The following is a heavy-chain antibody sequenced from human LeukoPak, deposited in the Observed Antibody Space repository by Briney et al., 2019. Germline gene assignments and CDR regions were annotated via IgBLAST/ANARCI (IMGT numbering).Heavy chain of an antibody. CDR1: GYTFTGYY. CDR2: INPNSGDT. D-gene: IGHD1-20*01. V-gene: IGHV1-2*02. J-gene: IGHJ4*02. CDR3: ARDLTGTSDY. Sequence: ASVKVSCKASGYTFTGYYMHWVRQAPGQGLEWMGWINPNSGDTHYALKFRGRVTLTRDTSISTAYMDLSRLTSDDTAVYYCARDLTGTSDYWGQGTLLTVSS.